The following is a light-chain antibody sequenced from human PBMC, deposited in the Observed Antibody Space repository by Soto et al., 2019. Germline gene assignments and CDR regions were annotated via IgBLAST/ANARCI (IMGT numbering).Light chain of an antibody. CDR1: QSISGW. J-gene: IGKJ1*01. CDR3: QQYSSFWT. CDR2: DAS. Sequence: DIQMTQSPSTLSASVGDRVTITCRASQSISGWLAWYQQKPGKGPKLLIYDASSLESGVPLRFSGSGSGTEFTLTISSLQPDDVATYYCQQYSSFWTFGQGTKVEIQ. V-gene: IGKV1-5*01.